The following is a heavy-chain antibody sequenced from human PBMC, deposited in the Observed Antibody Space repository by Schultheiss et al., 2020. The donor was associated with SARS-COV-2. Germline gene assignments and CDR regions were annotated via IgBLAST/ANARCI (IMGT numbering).Heavy chain of an antibody. V-gene: IGHV3-30*01. CDR3: ARPLTPGSNWFDP. J-gene: IGHJ5*02. CDR2: ISYDGSNK. D-gene: IGHD1-1*01. Sequence: GESLKISCAASGFTFSSYAMHWVRQAPGKGLEWVAVISYDGSNKYYADSVKGRFTISRDNSKNTLYLQMNSLRAEDTAVYYCARPLTPGSNWFDPWGQGTLVTVSS. CDR1: GFTFSSYA.